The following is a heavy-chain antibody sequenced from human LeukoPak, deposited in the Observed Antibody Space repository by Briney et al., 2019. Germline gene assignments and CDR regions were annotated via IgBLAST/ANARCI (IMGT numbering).Heavy chain of an antibody. CDR3: ARRIMVRGGDAFDI. CDR2: ISSSSSYI. CDR1: GFTFSSYS. D-gene: IGHD3-10*01. Sequence: GGSLRLSCAASGFTFSSYSMNWVRQAPGKGLEWVSSISSSSSYIYYADSVKGRFTISRDNAKNSLYLQMNSLRAEDTAVYYCARRIMVRGGDAFDIWGQGTMVTVSS. V-gene: IGHV3-21*01. J-gene: IGHJ3*02.